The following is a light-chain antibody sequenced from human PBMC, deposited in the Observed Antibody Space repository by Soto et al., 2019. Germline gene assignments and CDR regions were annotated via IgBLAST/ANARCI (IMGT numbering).Light chain of an antibody. J-gene: IGLJ3*02. Sequence: NFMLTQSHSVSASPGKTVTISCTGSGGSIASNFVYWYQQRPGSAPTTVIYEDDRRPSGVPDRFSGSIDSSSNSASLTISGLKTEDEADYYCQSFDSNDWVFGGGTKVTVL. CDR2: EDD. CDR3: QSFDSNDWV. V-gene: IGLV6-57*02. CDR1: GGSIASNF.